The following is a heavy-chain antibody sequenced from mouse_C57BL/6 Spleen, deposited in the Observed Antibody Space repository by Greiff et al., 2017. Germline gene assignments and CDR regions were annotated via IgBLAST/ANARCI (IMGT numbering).Heavy chain of an antibody. J-gene: IGHJ4*01. Sequence: EVKLEESGGGLVQPGGSLKLSCAASGFTFSDYGMAWVRQAPRQGPEWVAFISTLAYSIYYADTVTGRFTISSENAKNTLYLEMSSMRSEETAVDYCAGRVRSGYGYAMDYWGQGTSVTVSS. D-gene: IGHD3-2*02. V-gene: IGHV5-15*04. CDR2: ISTLAYSI. CDR3: AGRVRSGYGYAMDY. CDR1: GFTFSDYG.